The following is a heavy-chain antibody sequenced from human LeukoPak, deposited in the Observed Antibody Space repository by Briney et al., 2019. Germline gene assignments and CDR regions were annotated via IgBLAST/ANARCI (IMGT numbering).Heavy chain of an antibody. CDR2: IRYDGSNK. CDR1: GFTFSSYG. J-gene: IGHJ4*02. V-gene: IGHV3-30*02. D-gene: IGHD2-15*01. CDR3: AKDILGYCSGGSCRGMWGFDY. Sequence: GGSLRLSCAASGFTFSSYGMHWVRQAPGKGLEWVAFIRYDGSNKYYADSVKGRFTISRDNSKNTLYLQMNSLRAEDTAVYYCAKDILGYCSGGSCRGMWGFDYWGQGTLVTVSS.